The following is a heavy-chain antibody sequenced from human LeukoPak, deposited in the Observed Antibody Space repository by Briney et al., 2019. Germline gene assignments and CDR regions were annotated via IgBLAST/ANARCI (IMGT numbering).Heavy chain of an antibody. J-gene: IGHJ2*01. Sequence: ASVKVSCKASGYTFSGYYIHWVRQAPGQGLEWMGWMNPNSGGTNYAQKFQSRVTMTRDTSISTAYMELSRLRSDDTAVYYCAARDFRSYWYFDLWGRGTLVTVSS. CDR1: GYTFSGYY. CDR3: AARDFRSYWYFDL. V-gene: IGHV1-2*02. CDR2: MNPNSGGT. D-gene: IGHD2-21*02.